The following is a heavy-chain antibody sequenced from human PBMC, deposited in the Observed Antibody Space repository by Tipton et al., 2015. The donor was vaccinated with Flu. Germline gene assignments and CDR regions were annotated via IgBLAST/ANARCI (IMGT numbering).Heavy chain of an antibody. Sequence: TLSLTCNVSGGSVSSSPYYWGWVRQSPGKGLEWIGTIDYSGNTHYNPSLESRVSISVAKMQFSLSLSSVTAADTAVYYCARDPAGYYDNSAYYIFDYWGQGTLVTVSS. J-gene: IGHJ4*02. CDR3: ARDPAGYYDNSAYYIFDY. D-gene: IGHD3-22*01. CDR1: GGSVSSSPYY. CDR2: IDYSGNT. V-gene: IGHV4-39*07.